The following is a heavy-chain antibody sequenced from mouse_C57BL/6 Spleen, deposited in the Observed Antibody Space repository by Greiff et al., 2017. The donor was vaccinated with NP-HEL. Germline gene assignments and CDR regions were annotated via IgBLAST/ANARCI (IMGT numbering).Heavy chain of an antibody. CDR1: GYTFTDYY. CDR2: IYPGSGNT. Sequence: QVQLQQSGAELVRPGASVKLSCKASGYTFTDYYINWVKQRPGQGLEWIARIYPGSGNTYYNEKFKGKATLTAEKSSSTAYMQLSSLTSEDSAVYFCARPSITTVEYFDVWGTGTTVTVSS. D-gene: IGHD1-1*01. CDR3: ARPSITTVEYFDV. V-gene: IGHV1-76*01. J-gene: IGHJ1*03.